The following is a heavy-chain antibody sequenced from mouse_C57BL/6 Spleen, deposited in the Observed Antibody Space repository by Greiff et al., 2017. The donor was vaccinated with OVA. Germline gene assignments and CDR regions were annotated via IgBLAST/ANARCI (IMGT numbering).Heavy chain of an antibody. D-gene: IGHD2-5*01. Sequence: VQLQESGPELVKPGASVKISCKASGYAFRSSWMNWVKQRPGKGLEGIGRIYPGDGDTNYNGKFKGKATLTADKSSSTAYMQLSSLTSEDSAVYFCARTYYSNYGYFDVWGTGTTVTVSS. CDR2: IYPGDGDT. V-gene: IGHV1-82*01. CDR1: GYAFRSSW. J-gene: IGHJ1*03. CDR3: ARTYYSNYGYFDV.